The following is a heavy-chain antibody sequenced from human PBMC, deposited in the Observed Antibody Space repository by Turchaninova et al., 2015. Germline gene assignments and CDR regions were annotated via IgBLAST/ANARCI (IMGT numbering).Heavy chain of an antibody. CDR3: ATCSYRKSWYFDL. J-gene: IGHJ2*01. Sequence: WATVKISCKVSGYTFTDYYVHWVQQAPGKGLEWMGLVDPEDGETIYAEKFQGRVTITADTSTDTAYMELDSLRSEDTAVYYCATCSYRKSWYFDLWGRGTLVTVSS. CDR2: VDPEDGET. D-gene: IGHD2-15*01. CDR1: GYTFTDYY. V-gene: IGHV1-69-2*01.